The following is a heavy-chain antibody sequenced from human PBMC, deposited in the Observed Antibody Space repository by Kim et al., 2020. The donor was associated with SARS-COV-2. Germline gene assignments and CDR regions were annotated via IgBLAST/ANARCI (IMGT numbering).Heavy chain of an antibody. CDR2: ISYDGSNK. CDR3: AKPLMVEAPYAFDI. J-gene: IGHJ3*02. V-gene: IGHV3-30*18. CDR1: GFTFSSYG. D-gene: IGHD2-15*01. Sequence: GGSLRLSCAASGFTFSSYGMHWVRQAPGKGLEWVAVISYDGSNKYYADSVKGRFTISRDNSKNTLYLQMNSLRAEDTAVYYCAKPLMVEAPYAFDIWGQG.